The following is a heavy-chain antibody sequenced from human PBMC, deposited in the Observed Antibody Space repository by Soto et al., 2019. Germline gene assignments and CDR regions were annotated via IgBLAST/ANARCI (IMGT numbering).Heavy chain of an antibody. J-gene: IGHJ6*02. CDR1: GGTFSNYA. Sequence: QVQLVQSGAEVKKPGSSVKVSCKASGGTFSNYAISWVRQAPGQGLEWMGGIIPIFGTANNPQKFQGRVTITADESTSPAYLELSSLRSEDTAVYYCARDGMGIAVASTYNGMDVWGQGTTVTVSS. D-gene: IGHD6-19*01. V-gene: IGHV1-69*01. CDR2: IIPIFGTA. CDR3: ARDGMGIAVASTYNGMDV.